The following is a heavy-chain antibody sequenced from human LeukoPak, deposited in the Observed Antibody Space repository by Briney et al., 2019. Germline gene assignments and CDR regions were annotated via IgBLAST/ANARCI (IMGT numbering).Heavy chain of an antibody. CDR2: IIPIFGTA. V-gene: IGHV1-69*05. CDR3: ARDKLARDPGATWVDY. CDR1: GGTFSSYA. D-gene: IGHD1-26*01. Sequence: GASVKVSCKASGGTFSSYAISWVRQAPGQGLEWMGRIIPIFGTANYAQKFQGRVTITTGESTSTAYMELSSLRSEDTAVYYCARDKLARDPGATWVDYWGQGTLVTVSS. J-gene: IGHJ4*02.